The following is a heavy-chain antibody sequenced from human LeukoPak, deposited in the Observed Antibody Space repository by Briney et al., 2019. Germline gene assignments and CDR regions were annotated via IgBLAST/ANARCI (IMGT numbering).Heavy chain of an antibody. J-gene: IGHJ4*02. Sequence: PGRSLRLSCAASGFTVSSNYMSWVRQAPGKGLEWVSVIYSGGSTYYADSVKGRFTISRDNSKNTLYLQMNSLRAEDTAVYYCARGGSGSYGYFDYWGQGTLVTVSS. V-gene: IGHV3-66*01. CDR2: IYSGGST. CDR3: ARGGSGSYGYFDY. D-gene: IGHD3-10*01. CDR1: GFTVSSNY.